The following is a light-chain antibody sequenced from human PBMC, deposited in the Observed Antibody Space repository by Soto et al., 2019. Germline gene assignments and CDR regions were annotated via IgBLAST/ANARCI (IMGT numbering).Light chain of an antibody. V-gene: IGLV2-11*01. J-gene: IGLJ1*01. CDR3: CSYAGSYSYV. CDR2: DVS. CDR1: SSGVGGYNY. Sequence: QSVLTQPRSVSGSPGQSVTISCTGTSSGVGGYNYVSWYQEQPGKAPKLMIYDVSKRPSGVPDRFAGSKSGNTASLTISGLQAEDEADYYCCSYAGSYSYVFGTGTKLTVL.